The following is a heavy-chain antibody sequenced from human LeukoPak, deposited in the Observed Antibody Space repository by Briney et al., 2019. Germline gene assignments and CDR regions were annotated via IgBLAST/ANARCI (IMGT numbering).Heavy chain of an antibody. CDR3: AREAAAAGENYFDY. CDR1: GYTFTGYH. D-gene: IGHD6-13*01. Sequence: GASVKVSCKASGYTFTGYHMHWVRQAPGQGLEWMGWINPKSGGTNYAQKFQGRVTMTRDTSISTAYMELSRLRSDDTAVYYCAREAAAAGENYFDYWGQGTLVTVSS. J-gene: IGHJ4*02. CDR2: INPKSGGT. V-gene: IGHV1-2*02.